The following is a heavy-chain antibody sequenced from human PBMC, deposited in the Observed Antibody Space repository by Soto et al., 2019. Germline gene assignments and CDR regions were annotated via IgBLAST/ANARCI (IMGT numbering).Heavy chain of an antibody. Sequence: GASVKVSCKASGYTFTNYFIRWVRQAPGEGLEWMGIINPGDDSTTYAQKFQGRVTVTKDTSTSTVYMELSSLRSDDTAMYYCAREEGALDYWGQGTLVTVSS. J-gene: IGHJ4*02. V-gene: IGHV1-46*01. CDR2: INPGDDST. CDR3: AREEGALDY. D-gene: IGHD1-26*01. CDR1: GYTFTNYF.